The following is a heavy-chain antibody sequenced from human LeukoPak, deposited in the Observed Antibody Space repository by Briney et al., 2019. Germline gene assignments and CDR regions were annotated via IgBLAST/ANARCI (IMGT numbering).Heavy chain of an antibody. CDR3: ARRVVVAAAPYYFDY. V-gene: IGHV3-74*01. Sequence: GGSLRLSCAASGFGFSSNWMHWVRHAPGKGLEWVSRINEKGSITTYADSVRGRFTISRDNAENTLYLQMNSLRVEDTAVYYCARRVVVAAAPYYFDYWGQGTLVTVSS. D-gene: IGHD2-2*01. CDR1: GFGFSSNW. J-gene: IGHJ4*02. CDR2: INEKGSIT.